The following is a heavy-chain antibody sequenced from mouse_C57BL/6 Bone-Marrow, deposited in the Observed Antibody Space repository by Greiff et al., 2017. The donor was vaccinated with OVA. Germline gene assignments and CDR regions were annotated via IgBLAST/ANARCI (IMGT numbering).Heavy chain of an antibody. J-gene: IGHJ4*01. CDR1: GFTFSSYG. V-gene: IGHV5-6*01. CDR3: ARGDYSNPYYAMDY. Sequence: EVKVVESGGDLVKPGGSLKLSCAASGFTFSSYGMSWVRQTPDKRLEWVATISSGGSYTYYPDSVKGRFTISRDNAKNTLYLQMSSLKSEDTAMYYCARGDYSNPYYAMDYWGQGTSVTVSS. CDR2: ISSGGSYT. D-gene: IGHD2-5*01.